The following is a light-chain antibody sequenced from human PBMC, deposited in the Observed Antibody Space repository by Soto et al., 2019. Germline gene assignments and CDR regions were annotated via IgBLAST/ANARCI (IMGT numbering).Light chain of an antibody. V-gene: IGKV3-20*01. Sequence: EIVLTRSPGTLSLSPGERATLSCRASETFSSTYLAWYQQKPGQAPSLLIYDASIRATGIPDRFSGSGSGTDFTLTISRLEPEDFAVYYCQQYVSSPLTFGQGTKVDIK. CDR1: ETFSSTY. J-gene: IGKJ1*01. CDR2: DAS. CDR3: QQYVSSPLT.